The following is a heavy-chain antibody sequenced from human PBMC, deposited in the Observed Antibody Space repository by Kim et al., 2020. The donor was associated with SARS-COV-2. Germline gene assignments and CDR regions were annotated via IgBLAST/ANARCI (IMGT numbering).Heavy chain of an antibody. J-gene: IGHJ4*02. CDR3: ARGITMVRGVATFYDY. D-gene: IGHD3-10*01. Sequence: KFQGRVTITADESTSTAYMELSSLRSEDTAVYYCARGITMVRGVATFYDYWGQGTLVTVSS. V-gene: IGHV1-69*01.